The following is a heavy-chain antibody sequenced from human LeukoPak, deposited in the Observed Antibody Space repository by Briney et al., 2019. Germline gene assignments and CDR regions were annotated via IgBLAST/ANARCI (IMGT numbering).Heavy chain of an antibody. CDR1: GFTFSSYA. CDR2: ISGSGGGT. Sequence: GGSLRLSCAASGFTFSSYAMSWVRQAPGKGLEWVSAISGSGGGTYFADSVKGRFTISRDNSKNTLFLQMDSLRADDTAVYYCAKHSSSWHYFDYWGQGTLVTVSS. V-gene: IGHV3-23*01. D-gene: IGHD6-13*01. J-gene: IGHJ4*02. CDR3: AKHSSSWHYFDY.